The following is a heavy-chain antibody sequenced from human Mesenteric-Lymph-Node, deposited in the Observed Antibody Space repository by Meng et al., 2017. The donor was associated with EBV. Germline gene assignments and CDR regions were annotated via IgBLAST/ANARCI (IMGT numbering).Heavy chain of an antibody. CDR3: VRGAAIGPRYFDY. D-gene: IGHD2-2*02. J-gene: IGHJ4*02. Sequence: QGEVQEAGPGLEEPAEIVSLLRTVSGGYGNSGTYYWSWIREPQGKVLEWIEYIYHSGTTNHNASLEGRVTISLDTSKNQFSLKLSSVTAADTAVYYCVRGAAIGPRYFDYWGQETLVTVSS. CDR2: IYHSGTT. V-gene: IGHV4-61*01. CDR1: GGYGNSGTYY.